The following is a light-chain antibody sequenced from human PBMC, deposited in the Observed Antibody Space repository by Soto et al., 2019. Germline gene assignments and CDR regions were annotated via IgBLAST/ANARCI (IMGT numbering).Light chain of an antibody. CDR1: SSDVGTHGY. J-gene: IGLJ2*01. CDR3: QSYDSSLSAVV. CDR2: DVT. Sequence: QSALTQPPSASGSPGQSVTISCTGTSSDVGTHGYVSWYQQHAGKAPKLMIYDVTKRPSGVPDRFSGSKSANTASLTVSGLQAEDEADYYCQSYDSSLSAVVLGGGTKLTVL. V-gene: IGLV2-8*01.